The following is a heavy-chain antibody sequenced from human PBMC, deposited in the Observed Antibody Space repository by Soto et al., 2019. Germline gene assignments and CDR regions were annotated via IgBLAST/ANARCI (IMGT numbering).Heavy chain of an antibody. CDR2: MNPESGNT. Sequence: ASVKVSCKASGYTFINYDMSWVRQATGQGLEWVGWMNPESGNTGYAQNFQGRVTMTGNTSMSSVYMELSSLTSEDTAVYYCARRRGSNGWFDLWGQGTLVTVSS. CDR1: GYTFINYD. CDR3: ARRRGSNGWFDL. V-gene: IGHV1-8*01. D-gene: IGHD2-8*01. J-gene: IGHJ5*02.